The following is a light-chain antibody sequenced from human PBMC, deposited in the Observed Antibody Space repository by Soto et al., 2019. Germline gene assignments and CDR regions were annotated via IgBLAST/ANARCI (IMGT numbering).Light chain of an antibody. CDR2: EVS. V-gene: IGLV2-14*01. CDR1: SSDVGGYNH. J-gene: IGLJ1*01. CDR3: CSYAGTATV. Sequence: QSALTQPASVSGSPGQSITISCTGSSSDVGGYNHVSWYQQHPGKAPKLMIYEVSNRPSGVSNRFSGSKSGNTASLTISGLQAEDEADYYCCSYAGTATVFGTGTKVTVL.